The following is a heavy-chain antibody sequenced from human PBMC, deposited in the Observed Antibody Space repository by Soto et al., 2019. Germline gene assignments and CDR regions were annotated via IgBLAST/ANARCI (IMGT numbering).Heavy chain of an antibody. V-gene: IGHV3-48*01. CDR2: INTRGSPI. Sequence: PGGYLRIACAASGFSLSSYNMNWVRQAPGKGLEWVAHINTRGSPIYYADSVKGRFIISRDIAKNSLYLQMNSLRVEDTAVYYCAGAGQQLDHWGQGT. CDR1: GFSLSSYN. J-gene: IGHJ4*02. CDR3: AGAGQQLDH. D-gene: IGHD6-13*01.